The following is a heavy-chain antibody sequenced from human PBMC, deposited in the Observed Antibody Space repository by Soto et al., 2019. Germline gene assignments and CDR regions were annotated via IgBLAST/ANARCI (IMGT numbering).Heavy chain of an antibody. Sequence: SVKVSCKASGGTFCSYAISWVRQAPGQGLEWMGGIIPIFGTANYAQKFQGRVTITADESTSTAYMELSSLRSEDTAVYYCARSYDSSGYYYRFDPWGQGTLVTVSS. J-gene: IGHJ5*02. D-gene: IGHD3-22*01. V-gene: IGHV1-69*13. CDR2: IIPIFGTA. CDR3: ARSYDSSGYYYRFDP. CDR1: GGTFCSYA.